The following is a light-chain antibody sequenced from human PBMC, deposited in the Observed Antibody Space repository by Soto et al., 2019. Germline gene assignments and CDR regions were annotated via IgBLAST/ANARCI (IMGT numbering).Light chain of an antibody. CDR3: QVWDSSSDHNV. CDR2: YDS. CDR1: NIGSKS. V-gene: IGLV3-21*04. J-gene: IGLJ6*01. Sequence: SYELTQPPSVSVAPGNTARITCGGNNIGSKSVHWYQQKPGQAPVLVIYYDSDRPSGIPERFSGSNSGNTATLTISRVEAGDEADYYCQVWDSSSDHNVFGSGTQLTVL.